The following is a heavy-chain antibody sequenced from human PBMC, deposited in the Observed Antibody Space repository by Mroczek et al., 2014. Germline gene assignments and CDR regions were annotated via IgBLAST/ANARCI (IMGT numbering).Heavy chain of an antibody. CDR2: IYTSGST. Sequence: KESGPGLVKPSQTLSLTCTVSGGSISSGSYYWSWIRQPAGKGLEWIGRIYTSGSTNYNPSLKSRVTMSVDTSKNQFSLKLSSVTAADTAVYYCAREHSVRGVIILPVFDYWGQGTLVTVSS. V-gene: IGHV4-61*02. CDR1: GGSISSGSYY. D-gene: IGHD3-10*01. J-gene: IGHJ4*02. CDR3: AREHSVRGVIILPVFDY.